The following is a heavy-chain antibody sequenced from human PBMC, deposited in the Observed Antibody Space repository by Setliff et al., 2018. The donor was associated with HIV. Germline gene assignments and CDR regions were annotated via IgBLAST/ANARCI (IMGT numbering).Heavy chain of an antibody. CDR3: ARAQYQLLEPPTYNWFDP. Sequence: VASVKVSCKASGDTFSSYAISWVRQAPGQGLEWMGGIIPILGIANYAQKFQDRVTITADKSTDTAYMELSSLRSEDTAVYYCARAQYQLLEPPTYNWFDPGGQGTLVTVSS. D-gene: IGHD2-2*01. V-gene: IGHV1-69*10. CDR2: IIPILGIA. J-gene: IGHJ5*02. CDR1: GDTFSSYA.